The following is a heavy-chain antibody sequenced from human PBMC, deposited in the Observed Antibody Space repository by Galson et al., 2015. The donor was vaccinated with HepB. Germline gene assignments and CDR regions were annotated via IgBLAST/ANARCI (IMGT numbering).Heavy chain of an antibody. Sequence: SLRLSCAASGFTFSSYAMHWVRQAPGKGLEWVAVISYDGSNKYYADSVKGRFTISRDNSKNTLYLQMNSLRAEDTAVYYCARGRTYSYGTLYYYYGMDVWGQGTTVTVSS. CDR3: ARGRTYSYGTLYYYYGMDV. CDR2: ISYDGSNK. V-gene: IGHV3-30-3*01. D-gene: IGHD5-18*01. CDR1: GFTFSSYA. J-gene: IGHJ6*02.